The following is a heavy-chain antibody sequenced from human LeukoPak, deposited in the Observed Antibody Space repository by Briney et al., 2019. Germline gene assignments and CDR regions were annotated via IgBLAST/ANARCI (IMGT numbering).Heavy chain of an antibody. CDR2: IRYDGSNK. Sequence: GGTLRLSCAASGFTFSSYGMHWVRQAPGKGLEWVAFIRYDGSNKYYADSVKGRFTISRDNSKNTLYPQMNSLRAEDTAVYYCAKGVVVKGSFDYWGQGTLVTASS. D-gene: IGHD3-22*01. CDR1: GFTFSSYG. V-gene: IGHV3-30*02. CDR3: AKGVVVKGSFDY. J-gene: IGHJ4*02.